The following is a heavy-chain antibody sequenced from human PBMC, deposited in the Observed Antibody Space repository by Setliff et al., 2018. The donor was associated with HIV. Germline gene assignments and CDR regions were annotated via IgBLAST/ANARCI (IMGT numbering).Heavy chain of an antibody. J-gene: IGHJ3*01. CDR2: IHPRDFDI. D-gene: IGHD3-22*01. Sequence: GESLTISCQASGYTFTNYWTAWARQMPGKGLEWMGIIHPRDFDIKYSQSFQGQVTTSADKSLSTAYLQWNSLKASDTALYYCARLDSSGYYRSFDVWGQGTRVTVS. CDR3: ARLDSSGYYRSFDV. V-gene: IGHV5-51*01. CDR1: GYTFTNYW.